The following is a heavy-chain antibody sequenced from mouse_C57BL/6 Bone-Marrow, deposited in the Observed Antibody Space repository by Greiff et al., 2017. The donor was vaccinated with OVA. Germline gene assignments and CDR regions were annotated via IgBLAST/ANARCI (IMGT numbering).Heavy chain of an antibody. J-gene: IGHJ3*01. CDR3: ARTTVVATPFAY. D-gene: IGHD1-1*01. V-gene: IGHV1-4*01. CDR1: GYTFTSYT. Sequence: VQLQQSGAELARPGASVKMSCKASGYTFTSYTMHWVKQRPGQGLEWIGYINPSSGYTKYNQKFKDKATLTADKSSSTAYMQLSSLTSEDSAVYYCARTTVVATPFAYWGQGTLVTVSA. CDR2: INPSSGYT.